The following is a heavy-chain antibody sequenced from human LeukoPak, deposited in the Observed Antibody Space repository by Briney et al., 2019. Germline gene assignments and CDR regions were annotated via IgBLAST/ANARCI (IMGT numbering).Heavy chain of an antibody. J-gene: IGHJ5*02. CDR1: AYSFTSYG. CDR3: GRQYASSSAWFDP. CDR2: INAHNGNT. V-gene: IGHV1-18*01. Sequence: ASVKVSCKASAYSFTSYGISWVRQAPGQGLEWMGWINAHNGNTNYAQKLQGRVTMTTDTSTSTAYMELRSLRSDDTAVYYCGRQYASSSAWFDPWGQGTLVTVS. D-gene: IGHD6-6*01.